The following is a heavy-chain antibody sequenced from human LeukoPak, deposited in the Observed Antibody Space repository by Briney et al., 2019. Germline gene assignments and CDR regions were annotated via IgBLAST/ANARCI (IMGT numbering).Heavy chain of an antibody. CDR1: GGSFSGYY. V-gene: IGHV4-34*01. CDR3: ARLRLRSIAAAGTGYWFDP. Sequence: PSETLSLTCAVYGGSFSGYYWSWIRQPPGKGLEWIGEINHSGSTNYNPSLKSRVTISVDTSKNQFSLKLSSVTAADTAVYYCARLRLRSIAAAGTGYWFDPWGQGTLVTVSS. D-gene: IGHD6-13*01. J-gene: IGHJ5*02. CDR2: INHSGST.